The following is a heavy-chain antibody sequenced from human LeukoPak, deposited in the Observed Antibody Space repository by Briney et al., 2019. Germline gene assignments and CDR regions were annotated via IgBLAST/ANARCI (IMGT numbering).Heavy chain of an antibody. V-gene: IGHV4-59*02. CDR3: ARVGDSSGYSVFDS. J-gene: IGHJ4*02. Sequence: SETLSLTCIVSGGAVSGYYWSWIRQPPGKGLESIGYIYYSGSTDYNPSLKSRLTMSIDTSKNQFSLRLSSVTAADTAVYYCARVGDSSGYSVFDSWGQGTLVTVSS. CDR1: GGAVSGYY. CDR2: IYYSGST. D-gene: IGHD3-22*01.